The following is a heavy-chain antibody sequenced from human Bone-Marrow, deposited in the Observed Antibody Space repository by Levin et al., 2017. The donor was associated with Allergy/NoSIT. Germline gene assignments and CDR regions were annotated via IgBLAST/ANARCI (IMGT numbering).Heavy chain of an antibody. V-gene: IGHV3-48*03. CDR1: GFTVSSYE. Sequence: SCAASGFTVSSYEMNWVRQAPGKGLEWVSHISSSGTTIYYTDSVKGRFTISRDNAKNSLYLQMSSLRVEDTAVYYCARRFDLWGQGTLVTVSS. CDR2: ISSSGTTI. CDR3: ARRFDL. D-gene: IGHD3-3*01. J-gene: IGHJ4*02.